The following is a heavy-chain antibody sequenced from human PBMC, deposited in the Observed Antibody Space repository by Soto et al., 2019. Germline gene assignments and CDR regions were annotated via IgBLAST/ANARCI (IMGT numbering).Heavy chain of an antibody. CDR1: GYTFTSYA. Sequence: ASVKVSCKASGYTFTSYAMHWVRQAPGQRREWMGWINAGNGNTKYSQKFQGRVTITRDTSASTAYMELSSLRSEDTAVYYCARASAYPYYFDYWGQGTLVTVSS. CDR2: INAGNGNT. D-gene: IGHD5-12*01. J-gene: IGHJ4*02. CDR3: ARASAYPYYFDY. V-gene: IGHV1-3*01.